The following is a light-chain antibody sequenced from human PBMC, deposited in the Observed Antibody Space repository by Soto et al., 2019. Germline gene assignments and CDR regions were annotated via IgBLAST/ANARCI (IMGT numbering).Light chain of an antibody. CDR1: DSDVGGYNY. V-gene: IGLV2-14*01. Sequence: QSALTQPASVSGSPGQSITISCTGTDSDVGGYNYVSWYQQHPGKAPKLMIYEVSNRPSGVSNRFSGSKSGNTASLTISGLQAEDEADYYCSSFRSGSTLFGTGTKLTVL. J-gene: IGLJ1*01. CDR2: EVS. CDR3: SSFRSGSTL.